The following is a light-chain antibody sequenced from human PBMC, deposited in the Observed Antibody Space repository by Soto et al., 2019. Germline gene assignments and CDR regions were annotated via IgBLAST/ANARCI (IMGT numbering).Light chain of an antibody. CDR3: QQSYSTPFVT. V-gene: IGKV1-39*01. Sequence: DIQMTQSPSSLSASVGDRVTITCRASQSISSYLNWYQQKPGKAPKLLIYAASSLQSGVPSRFSGSGSGTDFTLTISSLQPEDFATYNCQQSYSTPFVTFGQGTKVEIK. CDR1: QSISSY. J-gene: IGKJ1*01. CDR2: AAS.